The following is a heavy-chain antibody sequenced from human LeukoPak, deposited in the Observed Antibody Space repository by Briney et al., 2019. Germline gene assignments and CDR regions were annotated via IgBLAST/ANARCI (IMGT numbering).Heavy chain of an antibody. CDR2: IWYDGSSK. CDR3: AKALIPRDTAMVKGY. CDR1: GFTFSSYG. V-gene: IGHV3-33*06. D-gene: IGHD5-18*01. Sequence: GGSLRLSCAASGFTFSSYGMHWVRQAPGKGLEWVAVIWYDGSSKYYADSVKGRFTISRDNSRNTLYLQMNSLRAEDTGVYYCAKALIPRDTAMVKGYWGQGTLVTVSS. J-gene: IGHJ4*02.